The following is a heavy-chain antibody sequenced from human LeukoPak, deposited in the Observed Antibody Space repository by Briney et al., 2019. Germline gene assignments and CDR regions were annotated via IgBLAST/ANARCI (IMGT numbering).Heavy chain of an antibody. V-gene: IGHV4-39*01. CDR3: ASPYSGSYYAAFDI. J-gene: IGHJ3*02. CDR1: GGSISSSSYY. CDR2: IYYSGST. Sequence: PSETLSPTWTVVGGSISSSSYYCGWIRQPPGKGLEGIASIYYSGSTYYNPSLKRRVTISVDTSKNQFSLKLSSVTAADTAVYYCASPYSGSYYAAFDIWGQGTMVTVSS. D-gene: IGHD1-26*01.